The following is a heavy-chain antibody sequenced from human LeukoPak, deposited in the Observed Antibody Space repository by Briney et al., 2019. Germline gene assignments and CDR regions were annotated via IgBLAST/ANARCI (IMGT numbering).Heavy chain of an antibody. CDR1: GFTFTGHN. CDR2: ISISSGTI. V-gene: IGHV3-48*04. J-gene: IGHJ3*02. D-gene: IGHD6-19*01. CDR3: ASTPPVDDAFDI. Sequence: GGSLRLSCAASGFTFTGHNMNWVRQAPGKGLEWVAYISISSGTIYHADSVKGRFTISRDNAKNSLYLQMNSLRAEDTAVYYCASTPPVDDAFDIWGQGTMVTVSS.